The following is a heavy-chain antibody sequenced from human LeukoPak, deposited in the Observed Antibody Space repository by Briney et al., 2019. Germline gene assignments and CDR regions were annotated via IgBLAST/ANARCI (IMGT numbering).Heavy chain of an antibody. CDR3: AKVWGVVTLPPH. V-gene: IGHV3-21*01. J-gene: IGHJ4*02. D-gene: IGHD4-23*01. CDR2: ISSSSSYI. CDR1: GFTFSSYS. Sequence: PGGSLRLSCAASGFTFSSYSMNWVRQAPGKGLEWVSSISSSSSYIYYADSVKGRFTISRDNSKNTLYLQMNSLRAEDTAVYYCAKVWGVVTLPPHWGQGTLVTVSS.